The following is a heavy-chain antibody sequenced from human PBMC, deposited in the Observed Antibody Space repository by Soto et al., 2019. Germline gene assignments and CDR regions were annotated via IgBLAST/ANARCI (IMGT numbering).Heavy chain of an antibody. V-gene: IGHV1-3*02. D-gene: IGHD3-9*01. CDR1: GYTFTSYA. J-gene: IGHJ3*02. CDR3: ARATTGTWAFDI. Sequence: ASVKVSGKASGYTFTSYAMHWVREAPGQRLEWMGWSNAGNGNTKYSQEFQGRVTITRDTSASTAYMELSSLRSEDMAVYYCARATTGTWAFDIWGQGTMVTVSS. CDR2: SNAGNGNT.